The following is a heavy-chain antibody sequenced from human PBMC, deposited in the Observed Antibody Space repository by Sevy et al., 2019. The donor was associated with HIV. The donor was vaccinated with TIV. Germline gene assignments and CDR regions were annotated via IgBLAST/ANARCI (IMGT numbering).Heavy chain of an antibody. CDR3: ARGGCTKPHDY. CDR1: GFTFSKYS. V-gene: IGHV3-23*01. Sequence: GGSLRLSCAASGFTFSKYSMSWVRQPPGKGLEWVSTLSFGCGEINYADSVKGWFTISRDNSKSSGYLQMNNLRPEDTAGFYWARGGCTKPHDYWGQGTLVTVFS. J-gene: IGHJ4*02. CDR2: LSFGCGEI. D-gene: IGHD2-8*01.